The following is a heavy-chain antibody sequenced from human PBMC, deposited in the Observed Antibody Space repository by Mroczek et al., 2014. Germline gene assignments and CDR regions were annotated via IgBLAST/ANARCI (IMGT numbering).Heavy chain of an antibody. J-gene: IGHJ6*01. CDR1: GYTFTSYD. Sequence: QVQLVESGAEVKKPGASVKVSCKASGYTFTSYDINWVRQATGQGLEWMGWMNPNSGNTGYAQKFQGRVTMTRNTSISTAYMELSSLRSEDTAVYYCARGSAQLETLTGGVYGMDVVGPKGPTVTRLL. V-gene: IGHV1-8*01. D-gene: IGHD3-16*01. CDR2: MNPNSGNT. CDR3: ARGSAQLETLTGGVYGMDV.